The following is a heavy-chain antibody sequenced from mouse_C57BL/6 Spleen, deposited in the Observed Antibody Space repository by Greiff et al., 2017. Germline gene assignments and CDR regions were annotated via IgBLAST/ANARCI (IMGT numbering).Heavy chain of an antibody. CDR2: IDPSDSYT. D-gene: IGHD1-1*01. Sequence: VQLQQPGAELVRPGTSVKLSCKASGYTFTSYWMHWVKQRPGQGLEWIGVIDPSDSYTNYNQKFKGQATLTVDTSTSTAYMQLSSLTSEDSAVXYCARSLITTVVATDFDYWGEGTTLTVSS. J-gene: IGHJ2*01. CDR3: ARSLITTVVATDFDY. CDR1: GYTFTSYW. V-gene: IGHV1-59*01.